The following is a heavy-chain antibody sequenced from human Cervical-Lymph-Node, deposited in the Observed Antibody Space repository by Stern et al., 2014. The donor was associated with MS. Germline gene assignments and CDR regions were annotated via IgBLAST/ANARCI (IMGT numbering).Heavy chain of an antibody. D-gene: IGHD4-17*01. CDR2: IIPILATP. J-gene: IGHJ6*02. Sequence: LVESGSSVKVSCKASGGTFSGLALNWVRQAPGQGLEWVGGIIPILATPNYAQKFRGRVTITADASTSTVSLELGSLRSDDTAVDYGATPTTVTVGIMDVWGQGTTVTVSS. V-gene: IGHV1-69*01. CDR1: GGTFSGLA. CDR3: ATPTTVTVGIMDV.